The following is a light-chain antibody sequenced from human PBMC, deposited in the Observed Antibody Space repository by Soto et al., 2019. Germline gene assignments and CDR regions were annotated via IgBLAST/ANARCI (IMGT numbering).Light chain of an antibody. Sequence: EIVLTQSPGTLSLSPGERATLFCRASQSFTTSQLAWYQQRPGHAPRVLIFGASRRATGIPDRFSGSGSGTDFTLTISRLEPEDSAVYYCQQYASSPRTFGQGTTVEIK. CDR3: QQYASSPRT. V-gene: IGKV3-20*01. CDR2: GAS. J-gene: IGKJ1*01. CDR1: QSFTTSQ.